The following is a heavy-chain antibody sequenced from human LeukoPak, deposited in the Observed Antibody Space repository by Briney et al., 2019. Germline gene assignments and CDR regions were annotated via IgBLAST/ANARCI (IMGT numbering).Heavy chain of an antibody. CDR3: AKDSGSFVGWFDY. CDR2: ISYDGSNK. D-gene: IGHD1-26*01. CDR1: GFTFNSFA. Sequence: GGSLRLSCSASGFTFNSFAMHWVRQAPGKGLEWVAVISYDGSNKYYADSVKGRFTISRDNSKNTLYLQMNSLRAEDTAVYYCAKDSGSFVGWFDYWGQGTLVTVSS. J-gene: IGHJ4*02. V-gene: IGHV3-30*04.